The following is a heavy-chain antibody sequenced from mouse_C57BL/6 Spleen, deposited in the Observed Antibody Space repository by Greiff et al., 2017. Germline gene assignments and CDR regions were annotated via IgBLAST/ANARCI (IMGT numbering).Heavy chain of an antibody. J-gene: IGHJ1*03. D-gene: IGHD1-1*01. CDR1: GYTFTSYW. CDR3: AREDYYGSSYRYFDV. CDR2: IDPSDSYT. Sequence: QVQLQQPGAELVRPGTSVKLSCKASGYTFTSYWMHWVKQRPGQGLEWIGVIDPSDSYTNYNQKFKGKATLTVDTSSSTAYMQLSSLTSEDSAVYYCAREDYYGSSYRYFDVWGTGTTVTVSS. V-gene: IGHV1-59*01.